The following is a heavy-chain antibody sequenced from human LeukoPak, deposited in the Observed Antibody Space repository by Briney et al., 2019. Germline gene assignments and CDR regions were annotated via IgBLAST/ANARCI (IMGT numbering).Heavy chain of an antibody. CDR2: IYSGGST. V-gene: IGHV3-53*01. J-gene: IGHJ4*02. Sequence: GGSLRLSCTVSGFTVSSDSMSWVRQAPGKGLEWVSFIYSGGSTYYSDSVKGRFTISRDNSKNTLYLQMNSLRAEDTAVYYCARRAGAYSHPYDYWGQGTLVTVSS. CDR1: GFTVSSDS. D-gene: IGHD4/OR15-4a*01. CDR3: ARRAGAYSHPYDY.